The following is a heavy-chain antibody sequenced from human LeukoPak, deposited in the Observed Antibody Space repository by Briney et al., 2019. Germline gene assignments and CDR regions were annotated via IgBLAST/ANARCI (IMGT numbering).Heavy chain of an antibody. V-gene: IGHV3-23*01. D-gene: IGHD2-21*02. Sequence: GGSLRLSCAASGFTFSSYAMSWVRQAPGKGLEWVSAISGSGGSTYYADSVRGRFTISRDNSKNTLYLQMNSLRAEDTAVYYCARVVTAMYFDYWGQGTLVTVSS. CDR3: ARVVTAMYFDY. CDR1: GFTFSSYA. J-gene: IGHJ4*02. CDR2: ISGSGGST.